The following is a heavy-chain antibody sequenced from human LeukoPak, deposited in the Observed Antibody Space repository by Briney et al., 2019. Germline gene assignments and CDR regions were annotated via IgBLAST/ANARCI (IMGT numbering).Heavy chain of an antibody. CDR2: IYYTGST. CDR1: GGSINGYY. Sequence: PSETLSLTCTVSGGSINGYYWSWIRQSPGKGLESHGYIYYTGSTNYNPSLKSRVTISVDTSKNQFSLKLSSVTAADTAVYYCARLRVRGYGYGPWEGPTWLDYWGQGTLVTVSS. J-gene: IGHJ4*02. D-gene: IGHD5-18*01. CDR3: ARLRVRGYGYGPWEGPTWLDY. V-gene: IGHV4-59*12.